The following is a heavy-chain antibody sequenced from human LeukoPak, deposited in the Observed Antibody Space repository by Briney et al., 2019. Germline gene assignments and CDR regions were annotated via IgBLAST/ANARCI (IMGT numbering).Heavy chain of an antibody. Sequence: PSETLSLTCAVYGGSFSGYYWSWIRQPPGKGLEWIGEINHSGSTNYNPSLKSRVTISVDTSKNQFSLKLSSVTAADTAVYYCARGLIDPGSYYTWGQGTLVTVSS. V-gene: IGHV4-34*01. D-gene: IGHD3-10*01. J-gene: IGHJ5*02. CDR3: ARGLIDPGSYYT. CDR1: GGSFSGYY. CDR2: INHSGST.